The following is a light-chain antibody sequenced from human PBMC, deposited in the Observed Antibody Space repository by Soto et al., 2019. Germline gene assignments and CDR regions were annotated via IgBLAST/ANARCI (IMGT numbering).Light chain of an antibody. CDR3: QQSYSTPRIT. Sequence: DIQMNQYPSSLSASGGDRVTITCRASQSISSYLNWYQQKPGKAPKLXXYAASSLQSGVPSRFSGSGSGTDFTLTISSLQPEDFANYYCQQSYSTPRITFGQGTRLEIK. CDR1: QSISSY. CDR2: AAS. J-gene: IGKJ5*01. V-gene: IGKV1-39*01.